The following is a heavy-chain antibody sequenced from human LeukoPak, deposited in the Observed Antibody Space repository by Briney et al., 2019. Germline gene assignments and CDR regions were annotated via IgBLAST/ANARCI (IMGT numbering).Heavy chain of an antibody. V-gene: IGHV3-33*06. Sequence: GRSLRLSCAASGFTFSSYGMHWVRHAPGKGLEWVAVIWYDGSNKYYADSVKGRFTISRDNSKNTLYLQMNSLRAEDTAVYYCAKGSGVWGSYRGIDYWGQGTLVTVSS. D-gene: IGHD3-16*02. CDR2: IWYDGSNK. CDR1: GFTFSSYG. J-gene: IGHJ4*02. CDR3: AKGSGVWGSYRGIDY.